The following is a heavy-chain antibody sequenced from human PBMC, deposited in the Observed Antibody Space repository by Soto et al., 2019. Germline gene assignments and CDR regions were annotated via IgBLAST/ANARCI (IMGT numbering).Heavy chain of an antibody. Sequence: ASVKVSCKASGYTFTSYYMHWVRQAPGQGLEWMGIINPSGGSTSYARKFQGRVTMTRDTSTSTVYMELSSLRSEDTAVYYCARDTHSRGPPDYRGQGTLVTVSS. CDR1: GYTFTSYY. CDR3: ARDTHSRGPPDY. D-gene: IGHD6-19*01. V-gene: IGHV1-46*01. J-gene: IGHJ4*02. CDR2: INPSGGST.